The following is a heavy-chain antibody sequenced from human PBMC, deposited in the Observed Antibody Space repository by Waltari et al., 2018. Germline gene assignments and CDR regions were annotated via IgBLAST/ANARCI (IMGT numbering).Heavy chain of an antibody. J-gene: IGHJ4*02. D-gene: IGHD3-10*01. Sequence: QVQLQQWGAGLLKPSETLSRTCAVYGGSFSGYYWSRMRQPPGKGLGWIGEINHIGSTNYNPSLKSRVTISVDTSKNQFSLKLSSVTAADTAVYYCARGGQRYYGSGSYSPFVYWGQGTLVTVSS. V-gene: IGHV4-34*01. CDR2: INHIGST. CDR1: GGSFSGYY. CDR3: ARGGQRYYGSGSYSPFVY.